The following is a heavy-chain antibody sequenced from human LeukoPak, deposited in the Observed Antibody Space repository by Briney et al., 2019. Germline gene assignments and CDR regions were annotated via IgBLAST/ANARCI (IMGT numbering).Heavy chain of an antibody. Sequence: ASVKVSCKASGYTFTGYYMHWVRQAPGQGLEWMGWINPNSGGTYYAQKFQGRVTMTRDTSISTAYMELSRLRSDDTAVYYCASKCSSTSCYAAGDYWGQGTLVTVSS. CDR3: ASKCSSTSCYAAGDY. J-gene: IGHJ4*02. D-gene: IGHD2-2*01. CDR2: INPNSGGT. CDR1: GYTFTGYY. V-gene: IGHV1-2*02.